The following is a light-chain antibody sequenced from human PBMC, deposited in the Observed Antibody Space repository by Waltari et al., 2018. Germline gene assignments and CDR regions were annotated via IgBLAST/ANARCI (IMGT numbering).Light chain of an antibody. J-gene: IGKJ2*01. CDR2: DAI. V-gene: IGKV1-33*01. CDR3: QQYKSLPYT. CDR1: QDIGKF. Sequence: DIQITLSPSTPSASSRDRVSITCQASQDIGKFLNWYQQQPGNAPKLVIYDAINLDAGVPSTISGSGSGTQVVFTITSLQPEDIATYYGQQYKSLPYTFAQGTKLDIK.